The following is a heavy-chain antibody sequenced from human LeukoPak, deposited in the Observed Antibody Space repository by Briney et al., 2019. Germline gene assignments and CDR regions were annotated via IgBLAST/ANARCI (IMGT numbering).Heavy chain of an antibody. CDR3: VREPRDFDF. J-gene: IGHJ4*02. D-gene: IGHD1-14*01. V-gene: IGHV3-7*01. Sequence: GGSLRLSCAASGSTFSSYWMSWVRLAPGKGLEWVANIKEDGSEKYYVDSVKGRFTISRDNAKNSLYLQMNSLGAEDTAVYYCVREPRDFDFWGQGTLVTVSS. CDR1: GSTFSSYW. CDR2: IKEDGSEK.